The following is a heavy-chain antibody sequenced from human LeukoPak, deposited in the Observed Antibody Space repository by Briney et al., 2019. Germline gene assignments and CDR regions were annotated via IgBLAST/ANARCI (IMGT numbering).Heavy chain of an antibody. CDR1: GGSISSGGYY. CDR3: GRVSGGALDY. D-gene: IGHD3-10*01. CDR2: INYSGST. Sequence: SETLSLTCTVSGGSISSGGYYWSWIRQHPGKGLEWIGYINYSGSTYSNPSLKSRVTISIDTSNNQFSLKLSSVTAAETAVYYCGRVSGGALDYWGQGTLVTVSS. V-gene: IGHV4-31*03. J-gene: IGHJ4*02.